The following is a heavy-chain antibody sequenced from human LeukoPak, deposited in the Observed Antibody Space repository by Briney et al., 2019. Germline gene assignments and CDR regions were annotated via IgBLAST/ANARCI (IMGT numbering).Heavy chain of an antibody. CDR3: AKDPSSSGYYSGYFDY. CDR2: IRYDGSKK. J-gene: IGHJ4*02. Sequence: GGSLRLSCAASGFIFSSYGMHWVRQAPGKGLEWVAFIRYDGSKKYYADSVKGRFTISRDNSKNTLYLQMNSLRAEDTAVYYCAKDPSSSGYYSGYFDYWGQGTLVTVSS. CDR1: GFIFSSYG. V-gene: IGHV3-30*02. D-gene: IGHD3-22*01.